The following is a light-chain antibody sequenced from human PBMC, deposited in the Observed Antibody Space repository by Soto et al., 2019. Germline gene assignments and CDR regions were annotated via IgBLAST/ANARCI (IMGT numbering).Light chain of an antibody. CDR2: GAS. V-gene: IGKV3D-15*01. Sequence: EVVMTQSPATLSVSPGERATLSCRASESVSSNFAWYQQRPGQAPRLVIYGASTRATGIPDRFSGSGSGTDFTLTISRLEPDDVADYYCQHYGSSGTFGQGTKVDIK. CDR3: QHYGSSGT. CDR1: ESVSSN. J-gene: IGKJ1*01.